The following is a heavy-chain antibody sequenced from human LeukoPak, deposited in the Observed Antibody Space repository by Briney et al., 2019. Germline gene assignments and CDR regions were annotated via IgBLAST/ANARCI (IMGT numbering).Heavy chain of an antibody. CDR1: GYTFTSYD. J-gene: IGHJ4*02. V-gene: IGHV1-69*05. CDR2: IIPIFGTA. D-gene: IGHD3-22*01. Sequence: VASVKVSCKASGYTFTSYDINWVRQAPGQGLEWMGRIIPIFGTANYAQKFQGRVTITTDESTSTAYMELSSLRSEDTAVYYCARDYYYDSSGLDYWGQGTLVTVSS. CDR3: ARDYYYDSSGLDY.